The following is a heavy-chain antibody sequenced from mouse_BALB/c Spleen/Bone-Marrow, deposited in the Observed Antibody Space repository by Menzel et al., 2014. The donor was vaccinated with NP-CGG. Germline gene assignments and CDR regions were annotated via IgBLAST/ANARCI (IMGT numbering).Heavy chain of an antibody. J-gene: IGHJ4*01. CDR3: ARGGITNYYGLDY. CDR1: GYTFTSYV. V-gene: IGHV1-14*01. CDR2: INPYNDDT. Sequence: EVQLQQSGPELVKPGASVMMSCKASGYTFTSYVIHWVKQKPGQGLAWIAYINPYNDDTKYNEKLKGKATLTSDKSSSTANMECSSLTSEDSAVFYYARGGITNYYGLDYWGQGTSVTVSS. D-gene: IGHD2-4*01.